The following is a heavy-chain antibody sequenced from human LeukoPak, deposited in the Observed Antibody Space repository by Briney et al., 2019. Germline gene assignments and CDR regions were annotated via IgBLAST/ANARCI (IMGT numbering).Heavy chain of an antibody. J-gene: IGHJ3*02. CDR3: ATTTVTTSDAFDS. V-gene: IGHV3-48*01. D-gene: IGHD4-17*01. CDR1: GFTFSSYS. CDR2: ISSSSSTI. Sequence: GGSLRLSCAASGFTFSSYSMNWVRQAPGKGLEGVSYISSSSSTIYYADSVKGRFTISRDNAKNSLYLQMNSLRAEDTAVYYCATTTVTTSDAFDSWGQGTMVTVSS.